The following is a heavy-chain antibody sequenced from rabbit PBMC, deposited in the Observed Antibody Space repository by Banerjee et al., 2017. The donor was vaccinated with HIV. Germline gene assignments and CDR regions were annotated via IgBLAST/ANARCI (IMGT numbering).Heavy chain of an antibody. V-gene: IGHV1S40*01. CDR3: ARATMMLVINL. J-gene: IGHJ4*01. D-gene: IGHD2-1*01. CDR2: IDPVFGGT. Sequence: QSLEESGGDLVKPGASLTLSCTASGFSFSSSCYMSWVRQAPGKGLEWIGYIDPVFGGTYYASWVNGRFTISSHNAQNTLYLQLNSLTAADTATYFCARATMMLVINLWGQGTLVTVS. CDR1: GFSFSSSCY.